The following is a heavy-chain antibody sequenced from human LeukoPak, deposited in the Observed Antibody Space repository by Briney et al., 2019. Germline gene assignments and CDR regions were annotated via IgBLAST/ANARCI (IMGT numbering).Heavy chain of an antibody. D-gene: IGHD2-2*01. CDR1: GFTFSSYA. J-gene: IGHJ3*02. Sequence: GGSLRLSCAASGFTFSSYAMSWVHQAPGKGLEWVSAISGSGGSTYYADSVKGRFTISRDNSKNTLYLQMNSLRAEDTAVYYCAKDDRYCSSTSCSLGAFDIWGQGTMVTVSS. CDR2: ISGSGGST. CDR3: AKDDRYCSSTSCSLGAFDI. V-gene: IGHV3-23*01.